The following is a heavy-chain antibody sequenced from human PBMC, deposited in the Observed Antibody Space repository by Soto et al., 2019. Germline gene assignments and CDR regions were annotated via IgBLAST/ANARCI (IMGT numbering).Heavy chain of an antibody. V-gene: IGHV4-34*01. CDR3: ARGGSSGWQVAFDF. D-gene: IGHD6-19*01. CDR1: CGSFIGSF. J-gene: IGHJ3*01. CDR2: VNHNGRN. Sequence: PSETLSLTFDFYCGSFIGSFWNWIPQSPGKGLEWIGKVNHNGRNNYNPSLKSRVTISLDMSKKQISLKLTSVTAADTAVYYCARGGSSGWQVAFDFWGQGTMVTVSS.